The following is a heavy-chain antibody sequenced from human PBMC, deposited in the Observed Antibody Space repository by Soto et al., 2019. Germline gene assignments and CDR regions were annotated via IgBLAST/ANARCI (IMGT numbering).Heavy chain of an antibody. CDR3: ARSPYSSGWRDAFDI. CDR1: GYTFTSYG. J-gene: IGHJ3*02. D-gene: IGHD6-19*01. CDR2: ISAYNGNT. V-gene: IGHV1-18*01. Sequence: GASVKVSCKASGYTFTSYGISCVRQAPGQGLEWMGWISAYNGNTNYAQKLQGRVTMTTDTSTSTAYMELRSLRSDDTAVYYCARSPYSSGWRDAFDIWGQGTMVTVSS.